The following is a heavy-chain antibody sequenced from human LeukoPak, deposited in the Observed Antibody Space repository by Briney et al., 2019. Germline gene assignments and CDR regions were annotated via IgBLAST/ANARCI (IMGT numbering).Heavy chain of an antibody. CDR2: IYYSGST. Sequence: SETLSLTCTVSGGSISSYYWSWIRQPPGKGLEWIGYIYYSGSTNYNPSLKSRVTISVDTSKNQFSLKLSSVTAADTAVYYCARVRDILTGAGDAFDIWGQGTMVTASS. D-gene: IGHD3-9*01. CDR3: ARVRDILTGAGDAFDI. J-gene: IGHJ3*02. CDR1: GGSISSYY. V-gene: IGHV4-59*01.